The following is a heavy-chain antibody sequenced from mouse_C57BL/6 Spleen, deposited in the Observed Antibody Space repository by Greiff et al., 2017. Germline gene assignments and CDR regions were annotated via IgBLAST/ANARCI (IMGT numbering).Heavy chain of an antibody. J-gene: IGHJ2*01. CDR3: RIYCYGSSCYFDY. CDR2: IDPEDGDT. Sequence: VQLQQSGAELVRPGASVKLSCTASGFNIKDYYMHWVKQRPEQGLEWIGRIDPEDGDTEYAPKFQGKATMTADTSSNTAYLQLSSLTSEDTAVYYCRIYCYGSSCYFDYWGQGTTLTVSA. CDR1: GFNIKDYY. D-gene: IGHD1-1*01. V-gene: IGHV14-1*01.